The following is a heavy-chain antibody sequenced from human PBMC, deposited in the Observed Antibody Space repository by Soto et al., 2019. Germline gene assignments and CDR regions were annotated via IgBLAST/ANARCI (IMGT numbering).Heavy chain of an antibody. J-gene: IGHJ4*02. CDR3: AEGWNFDS. V-gene: IGHV4-59*01. CDR1: GGSISTFY. D-gene: IGHD1-1*01. Sequence: SETLCLTCTVSGGSISTFYWSWIRQPPGKGLEWIGYIDYSGSTNYNPSLKSRVTISVDTSKNQFSLNLRSVTAADTAVYYCAEGWNFDSWGQGTLVTXSS. CDR2: IDYSGST.